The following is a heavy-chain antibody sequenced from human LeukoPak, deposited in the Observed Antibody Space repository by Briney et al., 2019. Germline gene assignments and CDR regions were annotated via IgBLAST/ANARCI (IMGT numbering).Heavy chain of an antibody. Sequence: ASVKVSCKASGYTFTSYGISWERQAPGQGLEWMGWISAYNGNTNYAQKLQGRVTMTTDTSTSTAYMELRSLRSDDTAVYYCTIVLLWFGEFARGAFDIWGQGTMVTVSS. J-gene: IGHJ3*02. CDR2: ISAYNGNT. D-gene: IGHD3-10*01. CDR3: TIVLLWFGEFARGAFDI. V-gene: IGHV1-18*01. CDR1: GYTFTSYG.